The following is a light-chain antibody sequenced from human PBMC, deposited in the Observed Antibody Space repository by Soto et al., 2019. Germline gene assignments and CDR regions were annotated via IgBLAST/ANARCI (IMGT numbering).Light chain of an antibody. Sequence: QSALTQPRSVSGSPGQSVTISCTTSDVAGYNFVSWYQQHPGKAPKLMIYDVTKRPSGVPDRFSGSKSGDTASLTISGLQAEDEADYYCCSYGGRSTGVFGGGTKVTVL. CDR3: CSYGGRSTGV. V-gene: IGLV2-11*01. J-gene: IGLJ3*02. CDR2: DVT. CDR1: TSDVAGYNF.